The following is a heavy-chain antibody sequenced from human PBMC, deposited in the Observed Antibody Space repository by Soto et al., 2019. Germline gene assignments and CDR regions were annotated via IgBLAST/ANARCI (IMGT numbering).Heavy chain of an antibody. CDR3: ARDPLVGATTDWFDP. CDR2: ISSSGSTI. CDR1: GFTFSDYY. Sequence: PGGSLRLSCAASGFTFSDYYMSWIRQAPGKGLGWVSYISSSGSTIYYADSVKGRFTISRDNAKNSLYLQMNSLRAEDTAVYYCARDPLVGATTDWFDPWGQGTLVTVSS. J-gene: IGHJ5*02. D-gene: IGHD1-26*01. V-gene: IGHV3-11*01.